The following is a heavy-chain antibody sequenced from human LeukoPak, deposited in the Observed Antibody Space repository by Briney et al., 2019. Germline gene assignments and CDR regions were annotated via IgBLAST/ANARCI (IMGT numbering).Heavy chain of an antibody. CDR1: GFSLSSYE. D-gene: IGHD3-16*01. V-gene: IGHV3-48*03. CDR3: ARVGWVLRYAFDI. J-gene: IGHJ3*02. Sequence: GGSLRLSCEASGFSLSSYEMDWVRQAPGKGLEWVSHISSRGSTIYYADSVKGRFTISRDNAKNSLYLQMNSLRAEDTAVYYCARVGWVLRYAFDIWGQGTMVTVSS. CDR2: ISSRGSTI.